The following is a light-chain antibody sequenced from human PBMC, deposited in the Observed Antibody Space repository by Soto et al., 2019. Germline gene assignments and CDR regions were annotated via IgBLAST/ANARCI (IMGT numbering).Light chain of an antibody. CDR2: EVT. V-gene: IGLV2-14*01. Sequence: QSVLTQPASVSGSPGQSITISCTGTSGDIGSYNRVSWYQQHPGKAPKLIIYEVTDRPSGVSNRFSGSKSGNTASLTISGLRAEDEAEYYCSSYTNINARAGVFGTGTKVTVL. CDR3: SSYTNINARAGV. J-gene: IGLJ1*01. CDR1: SGDIGSYNR.